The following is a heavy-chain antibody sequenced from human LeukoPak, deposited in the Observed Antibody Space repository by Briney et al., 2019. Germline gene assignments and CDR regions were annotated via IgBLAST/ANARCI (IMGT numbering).Heavy chain of an antibody. Sequence: GGSLRLSCEASGFTFSSHWMSWVRQAPGEGLEWVAIIKQDGSEKDYVDSVTGRFTISRDNAKNSLYLQMNSLRDEDTAVYYCARDTSAWRYGMDVWGQGTTVTVSS. V-gene: IGHV3-7*01. CDR2: IKQDGSEK. J-gene: IGHJ6*02. D-gene: IGHD6-19*01. CDR3: ARDTSAWRYGMDV. CDR1: GFTFSSHW.